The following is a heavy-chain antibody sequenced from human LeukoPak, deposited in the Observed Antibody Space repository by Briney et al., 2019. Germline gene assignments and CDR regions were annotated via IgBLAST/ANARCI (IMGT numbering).Heavy chain of an antibody. J-gene: IGHJ4*02. CDR3: ARINGYNTNY. D-gene: IGHD5-24*01. Sequence: ASVKVSCNASGSTFTSYYMHWVRQAPGQGLEWMGIINPSGGSTSYAQKFQGRVTMTRDMSTSTDYMELSSLRSEDTAVYYCARINGYNTNYWGQGTLVTVSS. V-gene: IGHV1-46*01. CDR2: INPSGGST. CDR1: GSTFTSYY.